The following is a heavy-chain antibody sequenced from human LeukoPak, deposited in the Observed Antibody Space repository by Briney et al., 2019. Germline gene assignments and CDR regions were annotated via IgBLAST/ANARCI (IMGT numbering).Heavy chain of an antibody. D-gene: IGHD3-3*01. CDR2: INAGNGNA. V-gene: IGHV1-3*01. J-gene: IGHJ5*02. Sequence: VASVKVSCKASGYTFTDYGMHWVRQAPGQRLEWMAWINAGNGNAKYSQKFQGRVTMTTDTSTSTAYMELRSLKSDDTAVYYCARAIRRDDFWSGYSGYNWFDPWGQGTLVTVSS. CDR1: GYTFTDYG. CDR3: ARAIRRDDFWSGYSGYNWFDP.